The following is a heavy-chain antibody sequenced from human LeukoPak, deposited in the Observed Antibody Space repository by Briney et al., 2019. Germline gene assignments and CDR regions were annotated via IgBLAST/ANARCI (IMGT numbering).Heavy chain of an antibody. D-gene: IGHD3-3*01. CDR1: GYTFTSYD. J-gene: IGHJ4*02. Sequence: ASVKVSCKASGYTFTSYDINWVRQATGQGLEWMGWMNPKSGNTGYAQKFQGRVTMTRNTSISTAYMELSSLRSEDTAVYYCARGNPRGYYDFWSGYYTGAAYYFDYWGQGTLVTVSS. CDR3: ARGNPRGYYDFWSGYYTGAAYYFDY. V-gene: IGHV1-8*01. CDR2: MNPKSGNT.